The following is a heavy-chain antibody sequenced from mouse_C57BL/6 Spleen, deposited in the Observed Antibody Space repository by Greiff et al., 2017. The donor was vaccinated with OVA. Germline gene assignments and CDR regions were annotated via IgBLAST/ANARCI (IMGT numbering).Heavy chain of an antibody. V-gene: IGHV3-6*01. Sequence: EVQLQESGPGLVKPSQSLSLTCSVTGYSITRGYSWHWIRQFPGNKLEWMGYISYDGSNNYNPSLKNRISITRDTSKNQFFLKLNSVTTEDTATYDCARGGLRSYWYFDVWGTGTTVTVSS. CDR2: ISYDGSN. J-gene: IGHJ1*03. CDR3: ARGGLRSYWYFDV. D-gene: IGHD2-4*01. CDR1: GYSITRGYS.